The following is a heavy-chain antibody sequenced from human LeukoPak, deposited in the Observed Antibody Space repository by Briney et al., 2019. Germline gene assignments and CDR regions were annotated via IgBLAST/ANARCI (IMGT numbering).Heavy chain of an antibody. V-gene: IGHV3-30*18. CDR1: GFTFSSYG. D-gene: IGHD6-19*01. CDR3: AKAAYEAVAMFDY. J-gene: IGHJ4*02. CDR2: ISYDGSNK. Sequence: GGSLRLSCAASGFTFSSYGMHWVRQAPGKGLEWVAVISYDGSNKYYADSVKGRFTISRDNSKNTLYLQMNSLRAEDTAVYYCAKAAYEAVAMFDYWGQGTLVTVSS.